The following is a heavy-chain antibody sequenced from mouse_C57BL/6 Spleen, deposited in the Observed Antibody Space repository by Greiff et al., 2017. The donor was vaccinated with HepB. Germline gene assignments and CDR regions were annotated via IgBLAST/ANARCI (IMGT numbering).Heavy chain of an antibody. CDR3: ARKDYYGSSYAMDY. Sequence: VQLQQPGAELVMPGASVKLSCKASGYTFTSYWMHWVKQRPGQGLEWTGEIDPSDSYTNYNQKFKGKSTLTVDKSSSTAYMQLSSLTSEDSAVYYCARKDYYGSSYAMDYWGQGTSVTVSS. D-gene: IGHD1-1*01. J-gene: IGHJ4*01. V-gene: IGHV1-69*01. CDR2: IDPSDSYT. CDR1: GYTFTSYW.